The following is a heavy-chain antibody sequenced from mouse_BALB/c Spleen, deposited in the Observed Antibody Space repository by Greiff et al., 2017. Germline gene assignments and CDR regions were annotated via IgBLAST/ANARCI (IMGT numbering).Heavy chain of an antibody. D-gene: IGHD1-1*01. CDR1: GFTFSSYY. CDR2: INSNGGST. Sequence: DVHLVESGGGLVKLGGSLKLSCAASGFTFSSYYMSWVRQTPEKRLELVAAINSNGGSTYYPDTVKGRFTISRDNAKNTLYLQMSSLKSEDTALYYCARHGDYYGSSYGLYWYFDVWGAGTTVTVSS. V-gene: IGHV5-6-2*01. J-gene: IGHJ1*01. CDR3: ARHGDYYGSSYGLYWYFDV.